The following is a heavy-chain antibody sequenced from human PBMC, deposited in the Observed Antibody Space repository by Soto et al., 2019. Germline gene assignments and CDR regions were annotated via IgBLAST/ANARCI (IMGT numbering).Heavy chain of an antibody. Sequence: SETLSLTCAVYGGSFSGYYWSWIRQPPGKGLEWIGEINHSGSTNYNPSLKSRVTISVDTSKNQFSLKLSSVTAADTAVYYCARGDITGTTDAFDIWGQGTLGTGS. J-gene: IGHJ3*02. D-gene: IGHD1-7*01. V-gene: IGHV4-34*01. CDR3: ARGDITGTTDAFDI. CDR2: INHSGST. CDR1: GGSFSGYY.